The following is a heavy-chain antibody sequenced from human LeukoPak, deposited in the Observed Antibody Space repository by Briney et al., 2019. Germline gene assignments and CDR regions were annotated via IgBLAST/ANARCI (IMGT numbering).Heavy chain of an antibody. CDR3: ARKVVPAAPYLYYYYGMDV. CDR2: INPNSGGT. D-gene: IGHD2-2*01. Sequence: ASVKVSCKASGYTFTGYYMHRVRQAPGQGLEWMGWINPNSGGTNYAQKFQGRVTMTRDTSISTAYMELSRLRSDDTAVYYCARKVVPAAPYLYYYYGMDVWGQGTTVTVSS. V-gene: IGHV1-2*02. J-gene: IGHJ6*02. CDR1: GYTFTGYY.